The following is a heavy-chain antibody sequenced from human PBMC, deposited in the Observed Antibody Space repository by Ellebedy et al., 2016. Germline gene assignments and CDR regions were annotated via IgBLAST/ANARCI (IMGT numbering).Heavy chain of an antibody. J-gene: IGHJ2*01. CDR2: IDAGNGNT. CDR3: ARGGSGTDWYFDL. CDR1: GYTFTRYA. V-gene: IGHV1-3*01. Sequence: ASVKVSCKASGYTFTRYAMHWVRQAPGERLEWMGWIDAGNGNTKYSQKFQGRVTITRDTSANTAYMELTSLRSEDTAVYYCARGGSGTDWYFDLWGRGTLVTVSS. D-gene: IGHD6-13*01.